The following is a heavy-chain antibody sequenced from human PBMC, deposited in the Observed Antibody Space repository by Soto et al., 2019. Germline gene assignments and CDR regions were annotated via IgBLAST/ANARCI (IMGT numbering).Heavy chain of an antibody. CDR3: TREQIVGATIYPADY. CDR2: IRSKAYGGTT. V-gene: IGHV3-49*03. CDR1: GFTFGDYA. D-gene: IGHD1-26*01. Sequence: PGGSLRLSCTASGFTFGDYAMSWFRQAPGKGLEWVGFIRSKAYGGTTEYAASVKGRFTISRDDSKSIAYLQMNSLKTEDTAVYYCTREQIVGATIYPADYWGQGTLVTVSS. J-gene: IGHJ4*02.